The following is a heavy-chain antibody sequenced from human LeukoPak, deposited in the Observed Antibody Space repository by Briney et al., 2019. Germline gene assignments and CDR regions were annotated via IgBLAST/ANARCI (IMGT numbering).Heavy chain of an antibody. CDR2: ISYDGSNK. CDR1: GFTFSSYA. Sequence: GRSLRLSCAASGFTFSSYAMHWVRQAPGKGLEWVAVISYDGSNKYYADSVKGRFTISRDNSKNTLYLQMNSLRAEDTAVYYCARVDPLGPPDYWGQGTLVTVSS. J-gene: IGHJ4*02. V-gene: IGHV3-30-3*01. D-gene: IGHD3/OR15-3a*01. CDR3: ARVDPLGPPDY.